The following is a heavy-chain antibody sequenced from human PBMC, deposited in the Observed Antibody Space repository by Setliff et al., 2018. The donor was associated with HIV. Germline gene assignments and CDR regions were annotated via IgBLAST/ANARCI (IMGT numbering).Heavy chain of an antibody. Sequence: ETLSLTCTISGGSISTHYWSWIRQPAEKGLEWIGRIYTRGSTNSNPSLKGRVTMSVDTSKNHFSLKLSSVTAADTAIYYCARGLGGGFSLDAFDIWGRGTMVTVSS. CDR3: ARGLGGGFSLDAFDI. J-gene: IGHJ3*02. CDR1: GGSISTHY. CDR2: IYTRGST. D-gene: IGHD2-15*01. V-gene: IGHV4-4*07.